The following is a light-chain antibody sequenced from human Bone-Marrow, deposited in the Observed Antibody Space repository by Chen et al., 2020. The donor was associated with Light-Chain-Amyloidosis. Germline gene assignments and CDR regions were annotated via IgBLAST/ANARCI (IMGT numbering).Light chain of an antibody. CDR1: QSVTSTY. CDR3: QQYGSSPYA. V-gene: IGKV3-20*01. Sequence: EIVLTQSPGTLSLSPGERATLSCRASQSVTSTYLAWYQQKPGQTPRLLIYGVSIRATGITDRFSGSGSGTDFTLNINRLEPEDFAVDYCQQYGSSPYAFGQWTKLAIK. J-gene: IGKJ2*01. CDR2: GVS.